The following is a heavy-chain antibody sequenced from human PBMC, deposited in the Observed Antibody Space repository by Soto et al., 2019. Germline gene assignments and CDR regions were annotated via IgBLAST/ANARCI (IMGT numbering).Heavy chain of an antibody. V-gene: IGHV3-21*02. Sequence: EVQLVESGGGLVKPGGSLRLSCAASGFTFSSKTMTWVRQAPGKGLEWVSSISSTSDFIYYADSVKGRFTISRDNAKNSLSLQMNSLRVDDTAVYYCARDTCSATGCYCRHWGQGTLVTVSS. D-gene: IGHD2-15*01. CDR2: ISSTSDFI. CDR1: GFTFSSKT. CDR3: ARDTCSATGCYCRH. J-gene: IGHJ4*02.